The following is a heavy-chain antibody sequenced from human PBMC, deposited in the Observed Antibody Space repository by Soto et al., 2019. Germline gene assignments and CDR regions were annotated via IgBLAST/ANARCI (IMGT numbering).Heavy chain of an antibody. J-gene: IGHJ3*02. V-gene: IGHV1-2*04. D-gene: IGHD2-2*02. CDR3: ARGRSLGYCSSTSCYTDAFDI. CDR2: INPNSGGT. CDR1: GYTFTGYY. Sequence: ASVKVSCKASGYTFTGYYMHWVRQAPGQGLEWMGWINPNSGGTNYAQKFQGWVTMTRDTSISTAYMELSRLRSDDTAVYYCARGRSLGYCSSTSCYTDAFDIWGQGTMVTVSS.